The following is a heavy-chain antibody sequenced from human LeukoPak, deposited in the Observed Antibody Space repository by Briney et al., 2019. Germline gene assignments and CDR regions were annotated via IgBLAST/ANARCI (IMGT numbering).Heavy chain of an antibody. J-gene: IGHJ4*02. CDR3: ARARYKDFDY. CDR1: GYTFTGYG. D-gene: IGHD1-14*01. Sequence: GASVKVSCKASGYTFTGYGISWVRQAPGQGLEWMGWINPNSGGTNYAQKFQGRVTMTRDTSISTAYMELSRLRSDDTAVYYCARARYKDFDYWGQGTLVTVSS. CDR2: INPNSGGT. V-gene: IGHV1-2*02.